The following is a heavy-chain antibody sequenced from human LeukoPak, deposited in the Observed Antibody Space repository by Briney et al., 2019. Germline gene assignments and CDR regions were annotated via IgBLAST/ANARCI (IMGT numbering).Heavy chain of an antibody. J-gene: IGHJ4*02. CDR1: GYTFTTSW. CDR3: ALVFYSHYGLGF. D-gene: IGHD4-11*01. CDR2: IYPSDSDT. Sequence: GEPLKISCKASGYTFTTSWIGWVRQMPGKGLEWMGIIYPSDSDTRYSPSFQGQVTISADKSITTAFLQWSSVKAPDTAMYYCALVFYSHYGLGFWGQGTLVTVSS. V-gene: IGHV5-51*01.